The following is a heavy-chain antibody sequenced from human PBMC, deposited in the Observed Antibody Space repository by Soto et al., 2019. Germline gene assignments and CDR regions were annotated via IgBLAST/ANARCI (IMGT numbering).Heavy chain of an antibody. CDR2: IYYSEST. Sequence: PSETLSLTCTVSGGSITSSNSYWGWIRQPPGKGLEWIASIYYSESTYYNPSLKSRVTISVDTSKNQFSLKLSSVTAADTAVYYCARHKAVYESSGYPDYWGQGALVTVSS. D-gene: IGHD3-22*01. CDR3: ARHKAVYESSGYPDY. J-gene: IGHJ4*02. CDR1: GGSITSSNSY. V-gene: IGHV4-39*01.